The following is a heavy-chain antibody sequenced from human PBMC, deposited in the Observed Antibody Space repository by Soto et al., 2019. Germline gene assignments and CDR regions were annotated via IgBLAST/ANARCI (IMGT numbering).Heavy chain of an antibody. CDR1: GGTFNSYG. V-gene: IGHV1-69*06. CDR2: IIPLYGTV. D-gene: IGHD3-10*01. CDR3: ATVRVIRGVIPSHFGL. J-gene: IGHJ4*02. Sequence: QDHLAQSGAEVKKPGSSVTVSCKASGGTFNSYGISWVRQAPGQGLDWMGVIIPLYGTVNYAQKFQGRVSITADKATITADMDLSSLRSDDTAVYYCATVRVIRGVIPSHFGLWGQGTLGAVAS.